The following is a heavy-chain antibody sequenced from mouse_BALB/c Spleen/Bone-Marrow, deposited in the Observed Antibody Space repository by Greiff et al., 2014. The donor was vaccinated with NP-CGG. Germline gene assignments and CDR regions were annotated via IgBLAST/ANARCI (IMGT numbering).Heavy chain of an antibody. CDR1: GFSLISYG. V-gene: IGHV2-9*02. Sequence: QVQLKESGPGLEESSQSLSISCTVSGFSLISYGVHWIRQRPGKGLEWLGVIWPGGSTNYNSALMSRLSISKDNSKSQVFLKMNSLQSDDTAMYYCARDLYYDYDVGAMDYWGQGTSVPSPQ. CDR2: IWPGGST. D-gene: IGHD2-4*01. J-gene: IGHJ4*01. CDR3: ARDLYYDYDVGAMDY.